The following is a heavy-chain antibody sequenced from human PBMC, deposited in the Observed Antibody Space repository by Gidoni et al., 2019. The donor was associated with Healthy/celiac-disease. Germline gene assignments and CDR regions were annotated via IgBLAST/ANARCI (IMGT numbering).Heavy chain of an antibody. J-gene: IGHJ4*02. CDR2: ISYDGSNK. Sequence: QVQLVESGGGVVQPGRSLRLSCAASGFTFSSYGMHWVRQAPGKGLEWVAVISYDGSNKYYADSVKGRFTISRDNSKNTLYLQMNSLRAEDTAVYYCAKDSSSGDCSGGSCSGDQEETLDYWGQGTLVTVSS. V-gene: IGHV3-30*18. D-gene: IGHD2-15*01. CDR1: GFTFSSYG. CDR3: AKDSSSGDCSGGSCSGDQEETLDY.